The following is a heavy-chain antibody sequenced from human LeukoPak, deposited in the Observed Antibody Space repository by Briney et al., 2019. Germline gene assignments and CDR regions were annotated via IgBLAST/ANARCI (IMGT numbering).Heavy chain of an antibody. J-gene: IGHJ5*02. CDR3: ARGASYDRGTDWFDP. V-gene: IGHV1-69*05. CDR1: GGTFSSYA. Sequence: GASVKVSCQASGGTFSSYAISWVRQAPGQGLEWMGGIIPIFGTANYAQKFQGRVTITTDESTSTAYMELSSLRSEDTAVYYCARGASYDRGTDWFDPWGQGTLLTVSS. CDR2: IIPIFGTA. D-gene: IGHD3-22*01.